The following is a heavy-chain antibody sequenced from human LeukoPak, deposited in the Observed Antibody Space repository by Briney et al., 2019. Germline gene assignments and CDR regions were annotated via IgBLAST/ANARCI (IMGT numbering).Heavy chain of an antibody. J-gene: IGHJ6*03. Sequence: GGSLRLSCAASGFTFSSYSMNWVRQAPGKGLEWVSSISSGSSYIYYADSVKGRFTISRDNAKNSLYLQMNSLRAEDTAVYYCPRGWDSSGGYDYYYMDVWGKGTTVTVSS. CDR3: PRGWDSSGGYDYYYMDV. CDR2: ISSGSSYI. D-gene: IGHD6-19*01. CDR1: GFTFSSYS. V-gene: IGHV3-21*01.